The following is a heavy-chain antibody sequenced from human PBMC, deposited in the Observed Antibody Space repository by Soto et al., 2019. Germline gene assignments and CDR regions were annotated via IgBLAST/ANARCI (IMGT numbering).Heavy chain of an antibody. CDR1: GFAFSSYA. J-gene: IGHJ4*02. Sequence: PGRSLRPSCASFGFAFSSYAMSGVRQAPGKGLKWFSAFAVADGNTYSADSVKGRFTFSRENFMNPLYLQRSTLRAGDTALIYFAKGMFSSSPAAAGSFDSWGQGTLVTVSS. CDR2: FAVADGNT. CDR3: AKGMFSSSPAAAGSFDS. V-gene: IGHV3-23*01. D-gene: IGHD2-2*01.